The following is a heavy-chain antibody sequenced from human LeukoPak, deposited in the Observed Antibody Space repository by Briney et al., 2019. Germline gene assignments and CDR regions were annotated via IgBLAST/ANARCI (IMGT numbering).Heavy chain of an antibody. D-gene: IGHD3-9*01. CDR2: ISSSSSYI. CDR3: ARDSADYYDILTGYYGVAWSDY. Sequence: GGSLRLSCAASGFTFSSYSMTWVRQAPGKGLEWVSSISSSSSYIYYADSVKGRFTISRDNAKNPLYLQMNSLRAEDTAVYYCARDSADYYDILTGYYGVAWSDYWGQGTLVTVSS. V-gene: IGHV3-21*01. J-gene: IGHJ4*02. CDR1: GFTFSSYS.